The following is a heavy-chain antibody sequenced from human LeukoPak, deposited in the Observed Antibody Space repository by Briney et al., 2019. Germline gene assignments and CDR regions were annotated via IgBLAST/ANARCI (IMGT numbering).Heavy chain of an antibody. CDR3: TGGSYYTFFDY. CDR1: GFSFSNYA. J-gene: IGHJ4*02. CDR2: ISGRDGST. V-gene: IGHV3-23*01. D-gene: IGHD1-26*01. Sequence: GGSLRLSCAASGFSFSNYAMSWVRQAPGKGLEWVSAISGRDGSTYYAGSVKGRFTISRDNSKNTLYLQMNSLKTEDTAVYYCTGGSYYTFFDYWGQGTLVTVSS.